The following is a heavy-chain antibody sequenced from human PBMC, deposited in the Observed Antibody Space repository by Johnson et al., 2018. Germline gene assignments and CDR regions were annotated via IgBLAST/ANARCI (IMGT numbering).Heavy chain of an antibody. CDR2: ISYDGSNK. J-gene: IGHJ6*03. CDR3: WKDGPDIVATILYYMDV. V-gene: IGHV3-30*18. Sequence: QVQLVESGGGVVQPGRSLRLSCAASGFTFSSYGMHWVRQAPGKGLEWVAVISYDGSNKYYADSVKGRFTIPRDNSKNKLYLQMNSLRAEDRAVYYCWKDGPDIVATILYYMDVLGKGTTVTVSS. CDR1: GFTFSSYG. D-gene: IGHD5-12*01.